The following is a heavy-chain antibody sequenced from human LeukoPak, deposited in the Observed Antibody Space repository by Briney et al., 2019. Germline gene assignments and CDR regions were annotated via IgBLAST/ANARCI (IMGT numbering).Heavy chain of an antibody. D-gene: IGHD6-19*01. Sequence: GGSLRLSCAASGFTSSSYAMHWVRQAPGKGLEWVAVISYGGSNKYYADSVKGRFTISRDNSKNPLYLQMNSLRAEDTAVYYCARDLYGSGDYWGQGTLVTVSS. J-gene: IGHJ4*02. V-gene: IGHV3-30-3*01. CDR3: ARDLYGSGDY. CDR1: GFTSSSYA. CDR2: ISYGGSNK.